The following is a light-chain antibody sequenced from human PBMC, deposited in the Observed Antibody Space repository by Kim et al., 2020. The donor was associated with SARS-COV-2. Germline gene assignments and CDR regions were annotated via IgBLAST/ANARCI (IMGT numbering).Light chain of an antibody. CDR1: SSNIGNNY. CDR3: GTWDSSLSAGWV. Sequence: QKVTNSCSGSSSNIGNNYVAWYQQLPGTAPKLLIYDNNKRPSGIPDRFSGSKSGTSATLGITGLQTGDEADYYCGTWDSSLSAGWVFGGGTQLTVL. CDR2: DNN. V-gene: IGLV1-51*01. J-gene: IGLJ3*02.